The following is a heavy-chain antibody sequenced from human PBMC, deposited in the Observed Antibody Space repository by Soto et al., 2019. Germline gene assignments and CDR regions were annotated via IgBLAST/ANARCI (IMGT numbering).Heavy chain of an antibody. Sequence: GGSLRLSCSASGFTFSSYAMHWVRQAPGKGLEYVSAFSSNGGSTYYADSVKGRFTISRDNSKNTLYLQMSSLRAEDTAVYYCVKFFCSGGSCYSGKRYYYYGMDVWGQGTTVTVSS. CDR1: GFTFSSYA. V-gene: IGHV3-64D*08. CDR3: VKFFCSGGSCYSGKRYYYYGMDV. CDR2: FSSNGGST. D-gene: IGHD2-15*01. J-gene: IGHJ6*02.